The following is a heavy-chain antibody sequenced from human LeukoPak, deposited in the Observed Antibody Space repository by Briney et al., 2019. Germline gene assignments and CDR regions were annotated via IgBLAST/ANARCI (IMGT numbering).Heavy chain of an antibody. J-gene: IGHJ4*02. D-gene: IGHD3-3*01. V-gene: IGHV4-38-2*02. CDR3: ARDESPVLRFLEWLLRPSDY. CDR1: GYSISSGYY. Sequence: PSETLSLTCTVSGYSISSGYYWGWIRQPPGKGLEWIGSIYHSGSTYYNPSLKSRVTISVDTSKNQFSLKLSSVTAADTAVYYCARDESPVLRFLEWLLRPSDYWGQGTLVTVSS. CDR2: IYHSGST.